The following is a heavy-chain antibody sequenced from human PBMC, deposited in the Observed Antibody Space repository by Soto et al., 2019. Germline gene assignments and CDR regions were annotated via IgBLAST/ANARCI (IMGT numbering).Heavy chain of an antibody. V-gene: IGHV3-21*01. J-gene: IGHJ4*02. CDR1: GFTFSSYW. CDR3: ARDYYYDSSGYYAGFDY. D-gene: IGHD3-22*01. CDR2: ISSSSSYI. Sequence: GGSLRLSCAASGFTFSSYWMSWVRQAPGKGLEWVSSISSSSSYIYYADSVKGRFTISRDNAKNSLYLQMNSLRAEDTAVYYCARDYYYDSSGYYAGFDYWGQGTLVTVS.